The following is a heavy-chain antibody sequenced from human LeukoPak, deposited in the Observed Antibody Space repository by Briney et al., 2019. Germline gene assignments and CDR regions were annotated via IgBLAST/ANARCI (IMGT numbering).Heavy chain of an antibody. CDR3: AREYGDYFDY. D-gene: IGHD4-17*01. Sequence: SETLSLTCAVYGGSFSGYYWSWIRQPPGKGLEWIGEINHSGSTNYNPSLKSRVTISVDTSKNQFSLKLSSVTAADTAVYYCAREYGDYFDYWGQGTLVTVSS. CDR2: INHSGST. V-gene: IGHV4-34*01. CDR1: GGSFSGYY. J-gene: IGHJ4*02.